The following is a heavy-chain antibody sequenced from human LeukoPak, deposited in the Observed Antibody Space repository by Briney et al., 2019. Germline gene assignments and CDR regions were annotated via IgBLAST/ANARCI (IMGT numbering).Heavy chain of an antibody. Sequence: GASVKVSCKASGYTFTSYDINWVRQATGQGLEWMGRMNPNSGNTGYAQKFQGRVTMTRNTSISTAYMELSSLRSEDTAVYYCARGLAPDILTGYYLWGQGTLVTVSS. V-gene: IGHV1-8*02. D-gene: IGHD3-9*01. CDR1: GYTFTSYD. J-gene: IGHJ4*02. CDR2: MNPNSGNT. CDR3: ARGLAPDILTGYYL.